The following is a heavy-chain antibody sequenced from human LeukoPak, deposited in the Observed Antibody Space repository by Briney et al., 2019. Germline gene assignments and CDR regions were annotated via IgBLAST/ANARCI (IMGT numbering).Heavy chain of an antibody. CDR1: GFIFSTYN. Sequence: PWESLRLSCAASGFIFSTYNMNWVRQAPGKGLEWLSSISSGSNTIAYADSVKGRFTISRDNAENSLFLQMYSLRAEDTAVYFCAREDGYCSGGNCYSYFDSWGQGTLVTVSS. CDR3: AREDGYCSGGNCYSYFDS. CDR2: ISSGSNTI. D-gene: IGHD2-15*01. J-gene: IGHJ4*02. V-gene: IGHV3-48*01.